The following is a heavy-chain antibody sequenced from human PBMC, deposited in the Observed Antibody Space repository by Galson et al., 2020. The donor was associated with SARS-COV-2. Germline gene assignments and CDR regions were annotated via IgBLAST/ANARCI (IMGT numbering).Heavy chain of an antibody. Sequence: ETSETLSLTCTVSGGSINRQYWNWIRQPPGKGLEWIAYIYDSANTNYNPSLKSRVTISLDTSQNQFSLKLSSVTAAHTAVYYCARHGDCSSTSCYTGAFDIWGRGTMVTVSS. D-gene: IGHD2-2*02. CDR3: ARHGDCSSTSCYTGAFDI. J-gene: IGHJ3*02. CDR1: GGSINRQY. V-gene: IGHV4-59*08. CDR2: IYDSANT.